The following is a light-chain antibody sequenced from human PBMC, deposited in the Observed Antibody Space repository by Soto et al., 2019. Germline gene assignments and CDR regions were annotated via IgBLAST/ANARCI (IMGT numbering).Light chain of an antibody. J-gene: IGLJ2*01. Sequence: QSALTQPASVSGSPGQSITISCTGTSSDIGSYNYISWYQQHPGKAPKLLIFDVSSRPSGVSDRFSGSKSGNTASLTISGLRAEDEADYYCSSHSSTSTPYGFGQGTKLTFL. CDR3: SSHSSTSTPYG. V-gene: IGLV2-14*03. CDR2: DVS. CDR1: SSDIGSYNY.